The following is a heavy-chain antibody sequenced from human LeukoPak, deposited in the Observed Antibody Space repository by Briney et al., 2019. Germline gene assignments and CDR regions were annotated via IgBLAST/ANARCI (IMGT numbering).Heavy chain of an antibody. V-gene: IGHV3-23*01. J-gene: IGHJ2*01. CDR3: ANEVAGWEYFDL. Sequence: GGPLRLSCAASGFTFSSYAMSWVRQAPGKGLEWVSAISGSGGSTYYADSVKGRFPISRDNSKETLDLKANSLRAEDTAVYYCANEVAGWEYFDLWGRGTLVTVSS. CDR1: GFTFSSYA. D-gene: IGHD6-19*01. CDR2: ISGSGGST.